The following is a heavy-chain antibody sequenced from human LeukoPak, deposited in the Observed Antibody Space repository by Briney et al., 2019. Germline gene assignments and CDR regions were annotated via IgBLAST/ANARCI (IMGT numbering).Heavy chain of an antibody. Sequence: GGSLRLSCSASGLTFSSYAMSWVHQAPAKGLEWLSGISIGRGGTSYADSVKGRFSIHRDKPRNTLYMEMDSLRVEDMAVYYCAIMHRYYDGRGYWVQWGQGTVVTVSS. D-gene: IGHD3-22*01. V-gene: IGHV3-23*01. CDR1: GLTFSSYA. CDR3: AIMHRYYDGRGYWVQ. J-gene: IGHJ4*02. CDR2: ISIGRGGT.